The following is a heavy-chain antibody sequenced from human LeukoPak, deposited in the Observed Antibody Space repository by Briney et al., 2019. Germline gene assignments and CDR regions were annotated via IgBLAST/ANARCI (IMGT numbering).Heavy chain of an antibody. Sequence: GGSLRLSCAASGFTFSSYGMHWVRQAPGKGLEWMAFIRYDGSNKYYADSVKGRFTISRDNSKNTLYLQMNSLRAEDTAVYYCAKDTEYYYYDSSGYPEGGFDYWGQGTLVTVSS. CDR3: AKDTEYYYYDSSGYPEGGFDY. CDR2: IRYDGSNK. CDR1: GFTFSSYG. D-gene: IGHD3-22*01. J-gene: IGHJ4*02. V-gene: IGHV3-30*02.